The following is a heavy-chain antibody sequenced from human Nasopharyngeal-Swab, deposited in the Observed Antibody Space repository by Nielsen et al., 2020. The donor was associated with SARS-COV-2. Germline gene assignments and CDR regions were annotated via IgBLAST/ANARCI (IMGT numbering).Heavy chain of an antibody. Sequence: GASLKISCAASGFTFSSYSMNWVRQAPGRGLEWVSYISSSSSTIYYADSVKGRFTISRDNAKNSLYLQMNSLRDEDTAVYYCAREPAARPPAPDYYYYYGMDVWGQGTTVTVSS. CDR1: GFTFSSYS. V-gene: IGHV3-48*02. CDR3: AREPAARPPAPDYYYYYGMDV. CDR2: ISSSSSTI. D-gene: IGHD6-6*01. J-gene: IGHJ6*02.